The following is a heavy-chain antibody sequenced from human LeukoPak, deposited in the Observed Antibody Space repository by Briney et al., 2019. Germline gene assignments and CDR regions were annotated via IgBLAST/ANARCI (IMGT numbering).Heavy chain of an antibody. CDR1: GFTFSCYA. CDR2: ISYDGSNK. D-gene: IGHD6-13*01. Sequence: GRSLRLSCAASGFTFSCYAMHWVRQAPGKGLEWVAVISYDGSNKYYADSVKGRFTISRDNSKNTLYLQMNSLRAEDTAVYYCARDRRSSWYQGVQHWGQGTLVTVSS. CDR3: ARDRRSSWYQGVQH. J-gene: IGHJ1*01. V-gene: IGHV3-30*04.